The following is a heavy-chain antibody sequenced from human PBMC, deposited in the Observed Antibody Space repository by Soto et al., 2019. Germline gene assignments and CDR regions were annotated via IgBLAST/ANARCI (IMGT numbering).Heavy chain of an antibody. CDR1: GYSFTSYW. J-gene: IGHJ4*02. D-gene: IGHD2-2*01. CDR2: IYPGDSDT. CDR3: ARLGGYCSSTKCCGGGDY. Sequence: GESLKISCKGSGYSFTSYWIGWVRQMPGKGLEWMGIIYPGDSDTRYSPSFQGQVTISADKSISTAYLQWSSLKASDTAMYYCARLGGYCSSTKCCGGGDYWGQGTQVTVS. V-gene: IGHV5-51*01.